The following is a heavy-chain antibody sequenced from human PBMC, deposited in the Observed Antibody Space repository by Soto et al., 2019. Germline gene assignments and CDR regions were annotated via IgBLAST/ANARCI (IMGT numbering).Heavy chain of an antibody. CDR3: AREIRSYYYFDY. CDR1: GYTFTSYV. CDR2: ISTYNVHT. V-gene: IGHV1-18*01. J-gene: IGHJ4*02. D-gene: IGHD1-26*01. Sequence: QVQLVQSGVEVKKPGASVKVSCKASGYTFTSYVITWVRQAPGQGLEWMGWISTYNVHTDYTQKLQGRDTMTTDTSTSTAYMELRSLRSDDTAVYYCAREIRSYYYFDYGGQGTLVTVSS.